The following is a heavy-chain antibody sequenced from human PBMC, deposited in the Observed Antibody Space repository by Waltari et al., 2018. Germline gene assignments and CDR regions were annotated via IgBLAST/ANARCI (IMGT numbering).Heavy chain of an antibody. D-gene: IGHD3-3*01. Sequence: EVKLVEYGGGLIQPGGSLRLSCAASGFTVSSNYMSWVRQAPGKGLEWVSVIYSGGSTYSADSVKGRFTISRDNSKNTLYLQMNSLRAEDTAVYYCARAKRFLEWYWFDPWGQGTLVTVSS. CDR3: ARAKRFLEWYWFDP. J-gene: IGHJ5*02. V-gene: IGHV3-53*01. CDR1: GFTVSSNY. CDR2: IYSGGST.